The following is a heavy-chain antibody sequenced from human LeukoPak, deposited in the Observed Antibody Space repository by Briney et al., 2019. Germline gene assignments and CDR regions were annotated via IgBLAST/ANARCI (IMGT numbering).Heavy chain of an antibody. D-gene: IGHD3-22*01. J-gene: IGHJ4*02. CDR2: SIPIFDTA. CDR1: AGTFSIYA. Sequence: ASVKVSCKSSAGTFSIYAGSWLRQAPGRGLEWMGRSIPIFDTADYTQSFQGRVTFTADKSTGTAFMDLTSLRSEDTATYYCVRDYDISGPQKNYFDFWGQGTLVTVSP. CDR3: VRDYDISGPQKNYFDF. V-gene: IGHV1-69*06.